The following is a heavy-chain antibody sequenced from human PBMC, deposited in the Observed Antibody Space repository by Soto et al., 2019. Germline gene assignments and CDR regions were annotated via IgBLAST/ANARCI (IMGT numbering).Heavy chain of an antibody. Sequence: GGSLRLSCAASGFTFSNYAMSWVRQVPGKGLEWVSAISGSGATTYYADSVPGRFTISRDNSKNTLYLQLNSLRAEDTAVYYCAKAPTKWRGGYYGMDVWGQGTTVTVSS. CDR3: AKAPTKWRGGYYGMDV. CDR2: ISGSGATT. J-gene: IGHJ6*02. D-gene: IGHD5-12*01. V-gene: IGHV3-23*01. CDR1: GFTFSNYA.